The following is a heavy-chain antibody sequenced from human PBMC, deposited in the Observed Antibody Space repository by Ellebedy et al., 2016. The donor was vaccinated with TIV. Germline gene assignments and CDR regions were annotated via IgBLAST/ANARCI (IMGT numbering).Heavy chain of an antibody. CDR3: ARNPKIGYNWNYVSNAPFDY. V-gene: IGHV4-34*01. CDR2: INHSGST. D-gene: IGHD1-7*01. J-gene: IGHJ4*02. Sequence: SETLSLTCAVYGGSFSGYYWSWIRQPPGKGLEWIGEINHSGSTNYNPSLKSRVTISVDTSKNQFSLKLSSVTAADTAVYYCARNPKIGYNWNYVSNAPFDYWGQGTLVTVSS. CDR1: GGSFSGYY.